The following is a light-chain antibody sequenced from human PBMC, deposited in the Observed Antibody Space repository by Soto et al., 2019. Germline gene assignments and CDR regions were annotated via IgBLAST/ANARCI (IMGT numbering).Light chain of an antibody. J-gene: IGKJ5*01. CDR2: DAS. Sequence: EIVLTQSPATLSLSPGERATLSCRASQSVSSYLAWYQQKPGQAPRLLIYDASNRATGIPARFSGSGSGTDLTLTIRSLEPEDFAVYYCQQRSKWPPTFGQGTRLEIK. V-gene: IGKV3-11*01. CDR3: QQRSKWPPT. CDR1: QSVSSY.